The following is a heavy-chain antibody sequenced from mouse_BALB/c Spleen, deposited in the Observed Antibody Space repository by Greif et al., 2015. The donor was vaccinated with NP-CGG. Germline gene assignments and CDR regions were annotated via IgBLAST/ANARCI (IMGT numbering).Heavy chain of an antibody. V-gene: IGHV1-69*02. CDR2: IYPSDSYT. CDR3: TRWRNGNYVWYFDV. J-gene: IGHJ1*01. D-gene: IGHD2-1*01. CDR1: GYTFTSYW. Sequence: QVQLQQSGAELVRPGASVKLSCKASGYTFTSYWINWVKQRPGQGLEWIGNIYPSDSYTNYNQKFKDKATLTVDKSSSTAYMQLSSPTSEDSAVYYCTRWRNGNYVWYFDVWGAGTTATVSS.